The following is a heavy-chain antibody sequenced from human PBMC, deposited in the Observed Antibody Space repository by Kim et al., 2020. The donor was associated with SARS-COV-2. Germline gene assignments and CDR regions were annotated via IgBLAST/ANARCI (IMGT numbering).Heavy chain of an antibody. D-gene: IGHD1-1*01. CDR2: ISGSAVSS. J-gene: IGHJ4*02. CDR1: GFTFSNYA. Sequence: GGSLRLSCAASGFTFSNYAMSWVRLAPGKGLEWVSGISGSAVSSFNADSVKGRFTISRDNSMHTLSLQMNSLRAEDTAVYYCAKGTYAWNDEGFDYGGQGTLVTVSS. CDR3: AKGTYAWNDEGFDY. V-gene: IGHV3-23*01.